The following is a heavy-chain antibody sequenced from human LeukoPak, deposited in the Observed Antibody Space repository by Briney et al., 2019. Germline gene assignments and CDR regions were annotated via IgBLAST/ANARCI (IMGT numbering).Heavy chain of an antibody. CDR2: IYYSGST. CDR3: AGFFSSSWYDY. D-gene: IGHD6-13*01. CDR1: GGSISSDY. J-gene: IGHJ4*02. V-gene: IGHV4-59*01. Sequence: PSETLSLTCTVSGGSISSDYWSWIRHPPRKGLEWSWDIYYSGSTNSNPSLKSRVTISVDTSKNQSSLKLSSVPAAATAVYYCAGFFSSSWYDYWGQGTLVTVSS.